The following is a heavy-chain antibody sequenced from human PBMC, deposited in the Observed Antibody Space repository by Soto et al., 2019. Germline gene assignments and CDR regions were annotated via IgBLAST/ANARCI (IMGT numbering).Heavy chain of an antibody. Sequence: QVQIQESGPGLVKPSGTLSLACSVSSVSVSGSYWCAWVRQPPGKGLEWIGGIDHSGHTNYNPSLKSRVTMSLDNSKNQFSLNLRSVTAADTAVYYCARSNWNYVRTLDYWGQGTQVIVSS. CDR2: IDHSGHT. J-gene: IGHJ4*02. D-gene: IGHD1-7*01. CDR3: ARSNWNYVRTLDY. V-gene: IGHV4-4*02. CDR1: SVSVSGSYW.